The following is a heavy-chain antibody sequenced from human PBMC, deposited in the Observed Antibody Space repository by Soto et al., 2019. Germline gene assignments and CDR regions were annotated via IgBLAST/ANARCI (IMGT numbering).Heavy chain of an antibody. CDR2: IYYSGNT. V-gene: IGHV4-31*03. CDR3: ARSSHKESWFDP. D-gene: IGHD6-13*01. J-gene: IGHJ5*02. CDR1: GGSISSGYY. Sequence: LSLTCTASGGSISSGYYWSWIRQYPGKGLEWIGYIYYSGNTYYTPSLRSRVTMSVDTSKNQFSLKLNSVTAADTAVYYCARSSHKESWFDPWGQGTLVTVSS.